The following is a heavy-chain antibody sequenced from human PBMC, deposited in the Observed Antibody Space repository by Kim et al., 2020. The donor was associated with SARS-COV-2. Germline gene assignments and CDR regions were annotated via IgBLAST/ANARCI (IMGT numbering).Heavy chain of an antibody. CDR3: ARHWYYDFWSGYYPDAFDI. CDR1: GGSISSYY. D-gene: IGHD3-3*01. Sequence: SETLSLTCTVSGGSISSYYWSWIRQPPGNGLEWIGYIYYSGSTNYNPSLKSRVTISVDTSKNQFSLKLSSVTAADTAVYYCARHWYYDFWSGYYPDAFDIWGQGTMVTVSS. J-gene: IGHJ3*02. CDR2: IYYSGST. V-gene: IGHV4-59*08.